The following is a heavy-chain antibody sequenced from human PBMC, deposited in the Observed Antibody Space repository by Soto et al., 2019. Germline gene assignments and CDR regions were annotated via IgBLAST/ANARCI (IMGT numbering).Heavy chain of an antibody. CDR2: IKQDGSET. D-gene: IGHD6-6*01. Sequence: PGGSLRLSCAASGFTFSNYWMSWVRQAPGKGLVWVANIKQDGSETYYVDSVKGRFTISRDNAASSLYLQMDSLRAEDTAIYYCARAGAGRYYYYYGMDVWGQGTPVTVSS. V-gene: IGHV3-7*05. CDR1: GFTFSNYW. CDR3: ARAGAGRYYYYYGMDV. J-gene: IGHJ6*02.